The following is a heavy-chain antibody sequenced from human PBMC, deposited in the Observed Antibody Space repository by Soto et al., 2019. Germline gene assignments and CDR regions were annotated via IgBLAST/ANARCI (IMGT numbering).Heavy chain of an antibody. CDR3: ASRWGDTFDI. CDR2: IYYSGST. V-gene: IGHV4-59*08. J-gene: IGHJ3*02. Sequence: SETLSLTCTVSGGSISSYYWSWIRQPPGKGLEWIGYIYYSGSTNYNPSLKSRVTISVDTSKNQFSLRLNSVTAADTAVYYCASRWGDTFDIWGQGTMVTGSS. D-gene: IGHD3-16*01. CDR1: GGSISSYY.